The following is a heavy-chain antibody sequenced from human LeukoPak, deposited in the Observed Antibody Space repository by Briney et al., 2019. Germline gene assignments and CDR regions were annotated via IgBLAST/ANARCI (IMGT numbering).Heavy chain of an antibody. CDR2: INHSGST. CDR1: GYSISSGYY. J-gene: IGHJ3*02. V-gene: IGHV4-38-2*02. D-gene: IGHD3-22*01. Sequence: PSETLSLTCTVSGYSISSGYYWGWIRQPPGKGLEWIGEINHSGSTNYNPSLKSRVTISVDTSKNQFSLKLSSVTAADTAVYYCARDFGYYDSSGYHHAFDIWGQGTMVTVSS. CDR3: ARDFGYYDSSGYHHAFDI.